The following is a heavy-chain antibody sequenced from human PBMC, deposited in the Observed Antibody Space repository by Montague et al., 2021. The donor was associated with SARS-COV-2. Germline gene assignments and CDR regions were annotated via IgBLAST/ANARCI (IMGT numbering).Heavy chain of an antibody. Sequence: VKTTQTLTLTCTFSGFSLSTSGMRASWIRQPPGKALEWLARIDWDDDKFYSTSLKTRPTISKDTSKNQVVLTITNMDPVDTATYYCARSYYDILTAYYTPFDYWGQGTLVTVSS. CDR3: ARSYYDILTAYYTPFDY. D-gene: IGHD3-9*01. V-gene: IGHV2-70*04. CDR2: IDWDDDK. CDR1: GFSLSTSGMR. J-gene: IGHJ4*02.